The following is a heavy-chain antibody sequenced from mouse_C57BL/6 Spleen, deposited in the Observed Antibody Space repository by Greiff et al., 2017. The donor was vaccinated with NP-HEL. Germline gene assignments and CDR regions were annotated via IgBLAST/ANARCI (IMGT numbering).Heavy chain of an antibody. J-gene: IGHJ2*01. Sequence: QVQLQQPGAELVKPGASVQLSCKASGYTFTSYWMQWVKQRPGQGLAWIGELDPSDSYTTYTHKFKGKATLTVDTSSSTAYMQLSSLTSEDSAVYYCARREVTTVVYDYWGQGTTLTVSS. D-gene: IGHD1-1*01. CDR2: LDPSDSYT. CDR3: ARREVTTVVYDY. CDR1: GYTFTSYW. V-gene: IGHV1-50*01.